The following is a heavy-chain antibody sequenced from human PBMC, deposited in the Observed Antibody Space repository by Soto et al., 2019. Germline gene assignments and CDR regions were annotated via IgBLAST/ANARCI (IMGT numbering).Heavy chain of an antibody. J-gene: IGHJ5*02. CDR3: ARDGSPYYDILTGYYKGNWFDP. Sequence: SQTLSLTCAISGDSVSSNSAAWNWIRQSPSRGLEWLGRTYYRSKWYNDYTVSVKSRITINPDTSKNQFSLQLNSVTPEDTAVYYCARDGSPYYDILTGYYKGNWFDPWGQGTLVTVSS. CDR1: GDSVSSNSAA. CDR2: TYYRSKWYN. D-gene: IGHD3-9*01. V-gene: IGHV6-1*01.